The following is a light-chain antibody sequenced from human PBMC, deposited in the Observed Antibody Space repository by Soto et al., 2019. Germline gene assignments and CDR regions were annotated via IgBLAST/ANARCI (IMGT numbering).Light chain of an antibody. CDR1: SSNIGAGYD. Sequence: QSVLTQPPSVSGAPGLRVTISCTGSSSNIGAGYDVYWYQQLPGTAPKLLIYGNSNRPSGVPDRFSGSKSGTSASLAITGLQAEDEADYYCQSYDSSLSGSVFGGGTKLTVL. CDR3: QSYDSSLSGSV. V-gene: IGLV1-40*01. CDR2: GNS. J-gene: IGLJ2*01.